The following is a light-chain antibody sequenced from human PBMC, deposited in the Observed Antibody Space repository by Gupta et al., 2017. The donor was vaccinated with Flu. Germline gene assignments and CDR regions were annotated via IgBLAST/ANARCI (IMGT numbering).Light chain of an antibody. Sequence: QPAPTQHASVSGCPGQSITISCTGTRSDVGNYNLVSWYQQIPGKAPKLLIYEVAKRPSGVSTRFSASKSGNTASLTISGLQADDEADYYCCSSVGFRSVVFGGGTKLTVL. CDR1: RSDVGNYNL. CDR2: EVA. CDR3: CSSVGFRSVV. V-gene: IGLV2-23*02. J-gene: IGLJ2*01.